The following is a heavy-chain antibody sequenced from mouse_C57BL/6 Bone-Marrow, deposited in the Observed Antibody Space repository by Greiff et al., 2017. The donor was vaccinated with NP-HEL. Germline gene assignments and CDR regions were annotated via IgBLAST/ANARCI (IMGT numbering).Heavy chain of an antibody. CDR1: GFSLSTVGMG. D-gene: IGHD6-5*01. Sequence: QVTLKVSGPGILQPSQTLSLTCSFSGFSLSTVGMGVGWIRQPSGKGLEWLAPIWWDDDKYSTPALKSRLTIPKDTSKNQVFLKFANVDTADTATYYCARIPIPYLSWFAYWGQGTLVTVSA. CDR3: ARIPIPYLSWFAY. V-gene: IGHV8-8*01. J-gene: IGHJ3*01. CDR2: IWWDDDK.